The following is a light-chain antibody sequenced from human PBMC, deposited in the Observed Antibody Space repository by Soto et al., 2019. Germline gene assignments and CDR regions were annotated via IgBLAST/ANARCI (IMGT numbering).Light chain of an antibody. Sequence: QSVLTQPASVSGSPGQSITISCTGTSSDIGGYIYVSWYQQYPGKAPKVMIYEVRNRPSGVSNRFSGTKSGNTASLTISGLQAEDEADYYCSSYTSISTLVFGTGTKVTVL. V-gene: IGLV2-14*01. CDR3: SSYTSISTLV. J-gene: IGLJ1*01. CDR1: SSDIGGYIY. CDR2: EVR.